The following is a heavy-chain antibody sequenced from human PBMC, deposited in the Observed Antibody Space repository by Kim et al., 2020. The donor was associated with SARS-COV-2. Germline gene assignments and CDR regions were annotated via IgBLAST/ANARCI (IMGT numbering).Heavy chain of an antibody. CDR3: AREKYCSSTSCYYYYGMDV. D-gene: IGHD2-2*01. CDR1: GGTFSSYA. V-gene: IGHV1-69*13. J-gene: IGHJ6*02. CDR2: IIPIFGTA. Sequence: SVKVSCKASGGTFSSYAISWVRQAPGQGLEWMGGIIPIFGTANYAQKFQGRVTITADESTSTAYMELSSLRSEDTAVYYCAREKYCSSTSCYYYYGMDVWGQGTTVTVSS.